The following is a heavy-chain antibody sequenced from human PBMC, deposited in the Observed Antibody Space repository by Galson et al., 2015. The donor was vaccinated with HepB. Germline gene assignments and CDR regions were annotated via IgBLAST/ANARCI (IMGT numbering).Heavy chain of an antibody. CDR2: ISSSTI. J-gene: IGHJ4*02. CDR3: ARDLERRKGPFDY. CDR1: GFTFSSYS. Sequence: SLRLSCAASGFTFSSYSMNWVRQAPGKGLEWVSYISSSTIYYADSVKGRFTISRDNAENSLYLQMNSLRVDDTAVYYCARDLERRKGPFDYWGQGTPVTVSS. D-gene: IGHD1-1*01. V-gene: IGHV3-48*01.